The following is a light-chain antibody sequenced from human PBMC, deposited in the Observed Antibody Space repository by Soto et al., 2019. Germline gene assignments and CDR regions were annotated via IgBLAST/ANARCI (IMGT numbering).Light chain of an antibody. CDR2: AAS. CDR1: QTIYKY. CDR3: HHSYSAPKT. V-gene: IGKV1-39*01. J-gene: IGKJ2*01. Sequence: DIQMTQSPSSLSASVGDRVTITCRASQTIYKYLNWYQHRPGTAPKLLIYAASSLQSGVPSRFSGSGSGTDFTLTISSLETEYCATYYCHHSYSAPKTFGQGTKLEIK.